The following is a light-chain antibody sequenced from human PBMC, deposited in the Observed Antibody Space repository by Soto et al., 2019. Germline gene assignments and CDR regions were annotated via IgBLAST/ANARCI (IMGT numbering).Light chain of an antibody. Sequence: EIVLTQSPGTLSLSPGERATLSCRASQSVSSYLAWYQQKGGQAPRLLIYDASNRATGIPARFSGSGSGTDVTLTISRLEPEDVAVYYCQQRSDWPTFGGGTKVEIK. J-gene: IGKJ4*01. V-gene: IGKV3-11*01. CDR1: QSVSSY. CDR3: QQRSDWPT. CDR2: DAS.